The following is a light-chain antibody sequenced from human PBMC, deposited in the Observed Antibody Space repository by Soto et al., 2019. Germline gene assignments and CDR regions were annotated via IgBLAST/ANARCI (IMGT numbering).Light chain of an antibody. CDR1: TSNIGAGYD. Sequence: QSVLTQPPSVSGAPGQRVTISCTGSTSNIGAGYDVHWYQQLPGTAPKLLIHGNINRPSGVPDRFSGSKSGTSASLAITGLQAEDEADYYCQSYDSSLNSFVIFGGGTKLTVL. V-gene: IGLV1-40*01. CDR2: GNI. J-gene: IGLJ2*01. CDR3: QSYDSSLNSFVI.